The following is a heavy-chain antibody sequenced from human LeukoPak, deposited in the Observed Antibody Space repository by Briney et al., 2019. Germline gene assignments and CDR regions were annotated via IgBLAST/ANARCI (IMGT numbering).Heavy chain of an antibody. Sequence: PSETLSFTCAVYGGSFSGYYWSWIRQPPGKGLEWIGEINHSGSTNYNPSLKSRVTISVDTSKNQFSLKLSSVTAADTAVYYCARGRVVVVVAAYYFDYWGQGTLVTVSS. CDR1: GGSFSGYY. V-gene: IGHV4-34*01. J-gene: IGHJ4*02. CDR2: INHSGST. D-gene: IGHD2-15*01. CDR3: ARGRVVVVVAAYYFDY.